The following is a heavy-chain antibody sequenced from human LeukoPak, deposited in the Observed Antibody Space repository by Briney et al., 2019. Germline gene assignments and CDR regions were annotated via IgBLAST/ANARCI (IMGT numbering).Heavy chain of an antibody. D-gene: IGHD6-13*01. CDR2: IYYSGST. J-gene: IGHJ4*02. CDR1: GGSISSYY. V-gene: IGHV4-59*01. Sequence: SETLSLTCTVSGGSISSYYWSWIRQPPGKGLEWIGYIYYSGSTNYNPSLKSRATISVDTSKNQFSLKLSSVTAADTAVYYCARNLGGSSWVFDYWGQGTLDTVSS. CDR3: ARNLGGSSWVFDY.